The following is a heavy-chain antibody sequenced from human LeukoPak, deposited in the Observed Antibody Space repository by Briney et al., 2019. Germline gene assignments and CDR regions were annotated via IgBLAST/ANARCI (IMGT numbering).Heavy chain of an antibody. CDR3: ARVRYSGYDYPSGMDV. J-gene: IGHJ6*02. V-gene: IGHV3-21*01. Sequence: GGSLRLSCVASGFIFSSYSMNWVRQAAGGGVEWVSSNSSSSSYIYYADSVKGRFTISRDNTKNSLYLQMNSLRAEDTAVYYCARVRYSGYDYPSGMDVWGQGTTVTVSS. D-gene: IGHD5-12*01. CDR2: NSSSSSYI. CDR1: GFIFSSYS.